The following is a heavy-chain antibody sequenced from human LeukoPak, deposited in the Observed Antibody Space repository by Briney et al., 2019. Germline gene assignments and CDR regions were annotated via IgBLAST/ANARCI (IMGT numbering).Heavy chain of an antibody. D-gene: IGHD5-24*01. J-gene: IGHJ4*02. CDR1: GYSISSGYY. CDR2: IYHSGST. Sequence: SETLSLTCTVSGYSISSGYYWGWIRQPPGKGLEWIGSIYHSGSTYYNPSLKGRVTISVDTSKNQFSLKLSSVTAADTAVYYCARARREMVDYWGQGTLVTVSS. CDR3: ARARREMVDY. V-gene: IGHV4-38-2*02.